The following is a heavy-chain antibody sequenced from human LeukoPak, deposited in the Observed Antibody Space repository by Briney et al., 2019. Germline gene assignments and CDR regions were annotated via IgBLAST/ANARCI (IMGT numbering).Heavy chain of an antibody. Sequence: GGSLRLSCTASGFTFGDYVMSWFRQAPGKGLEWVGFIRSKGYGGTTQYAASVKGRFTISRDDSKSIAYLQMNSLKTEDTAVYYCTRSCDVLTGYYPPDYWGQGTLVTVSS. CDR2: IRSKGYGGTT. CDR3: TRSCDVLTGYYPPDY. D-gene: IGHD3-9*01. CDR1: GFTFGDYV. V-gene: IGHV3-49*03. J-gene: IGHJ4*02.